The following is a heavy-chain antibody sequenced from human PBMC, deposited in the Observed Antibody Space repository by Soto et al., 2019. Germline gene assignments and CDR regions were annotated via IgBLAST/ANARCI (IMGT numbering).Heavy chain of an antibody. D-gene: IGHD2-2*02. CDR3: ARSRSCSSTSCYTFTTHYYYFGMDV. CDR2: FSSTGDI. Sequence: LRLSCAASGFTFSTYSMIWVRQAPGKGLEWVSSFSSTGDIYYTDSGKGRFTISRDNAKSSLFLQMNSLRVEDTAVYYCARSRSCSSTSCYTFTTHYYYFGMDVWGQGTTVTVSS. CDR1: GFTFSTYS. J-gene: IGHJ6*02. V-gene: IGHV3-21*01.